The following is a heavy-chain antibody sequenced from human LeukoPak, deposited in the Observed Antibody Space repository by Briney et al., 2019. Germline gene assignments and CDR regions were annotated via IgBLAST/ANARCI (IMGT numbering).Heavy chain of an antibody. CDR1: GFTVSSNY. V-gene: IGHV3-66*01. Sequence: PGGSLRFSCAASGFTVSSNYMSWVRQAPGKGLEWVSVIYSGGNTYYADSVKGRFTISRDNSKNTLYLQMNTLRAEDTAVYYCARDGPGDYFDYWGQGTLVTVSS. CDR3: ARDGPGDYFDY. J-gene: IGHJ4*02. CDR2: IYSGGNT.